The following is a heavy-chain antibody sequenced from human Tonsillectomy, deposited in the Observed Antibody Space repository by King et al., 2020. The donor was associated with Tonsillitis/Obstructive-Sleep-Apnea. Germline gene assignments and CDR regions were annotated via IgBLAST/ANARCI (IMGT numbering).Heavy chain of an antibody. CDR1: GFTFSSYD. Sequence: VQLVESGGGLVQPGGPLRLSCAASGFTFSSYDMHWVRQATGKGLEWVSAIGTAGDTYYPGSVKGRFTISRENAKNSLYLQMNSLRAGDTAVYYCARGASDYSGYDQFDYWGQGTLVTVSS. J-gene: IGHJ4*02. CDR2: IGTAGDT. CDR3: ARGASDYSGYDQFDY. D-gene: IGHD5-12*01. V-gene: IGHV3-13*04.